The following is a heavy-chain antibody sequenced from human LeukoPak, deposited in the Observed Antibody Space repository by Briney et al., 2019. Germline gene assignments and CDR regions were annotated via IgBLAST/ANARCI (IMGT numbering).Heavy chain of an antibody. Sequence: GGSLRLSCAASGFTFSSYSMNWVRQAPGKGLAWVSSISSSSSYIYYAGSVTGRFTISRDNAKNSLYLQMNSLRAKDTAVYYCARDGSSGHSFDYWGQGTLVTVSS. CDR1: GFTFSSYS. V-gene: IGHV3-21*01. D-gene: IGHD6-19*01. CDR2: ISSSSSYI. CDR3: ARDGSSGHSFDY. J-gene: IGHJ4*02.